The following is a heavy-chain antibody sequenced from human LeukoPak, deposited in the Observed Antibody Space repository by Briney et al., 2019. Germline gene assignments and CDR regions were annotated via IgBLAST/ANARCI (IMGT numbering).Heavy chain of an antibody. J-gene: IGHJ1*01. V-gene: IGHV3-21*01. Sequence: GGSLRLSCEASGFTFSRYSMNWVRQAPGKGLEWVSSISSGSSYIYYADSVKGRFTISRDNAKNSLYLQMNSLRAEDTAVYYCARDLSTSSTAYFQHWGQGTLVTVSS. CDR2: ISSGSSYI. CDR1: GFTFSRYS. CDR3: ARDLSTSSTAYFQH. D-gene: IGHD6-6*01.